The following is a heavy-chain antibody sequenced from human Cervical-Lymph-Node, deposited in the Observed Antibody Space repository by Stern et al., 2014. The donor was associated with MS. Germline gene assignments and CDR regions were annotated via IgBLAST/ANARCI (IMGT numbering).Heavy chain of an antibody. V-gene: IGHV3-33*01. J-gene: IGHJ6*02. CDR1: GFTFSSYG. CDR3: ARSSSPSPYYYYGMDV. D-gene: IGHD6-13*01. CDR2: IWYDGSNQ. Sequence: VQLEESGGGVVQPGRSLRLSCAASGFTFSSYGMHWVRQAPGKGLEWVAVIWYDGSNQYYAASVKGRFTISRDNSKNTMYLQMNSLRAEDTTVYYCARSSSPSPYYYYGMDVWGQGTTVTVSS.